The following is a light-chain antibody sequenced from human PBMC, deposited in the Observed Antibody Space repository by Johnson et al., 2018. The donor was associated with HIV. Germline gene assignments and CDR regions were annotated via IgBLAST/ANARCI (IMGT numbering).Light chain of an antibody. CDR2: DND. Sequence: QSVLTQPPSVSAAPGQKVTISCSGSSSNIGNNYVSWYQQLPGTAPKLLIYDNDQRPSGIPDRFSGSKSGTSATLDITGLQTGDGADYYCGRWDDSLSTYVFGTGTKVTVL. CDR1: SSNIGNNY. CDR3: GRWDDSLSTYV. V-gene: IGLV1-51*01. J-gene: IGLJ1*01.